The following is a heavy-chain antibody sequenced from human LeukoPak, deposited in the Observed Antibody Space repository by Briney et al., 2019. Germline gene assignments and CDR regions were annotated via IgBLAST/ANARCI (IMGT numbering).Heavy chain of an antibody. D-gene: IGHD5-24*01. CDR1: GCTFRRYL. V-gene: IGHV3-74*01. J-gene: IGHJ4*02. Sequence: PGGSLRLSCAASGCTFRRYLMHWVRQAPGKGLEWVSRVIRDGSFTNYADSVKGGFTISRDKAKNTLYLQMSSLRAEDTAVYFCVRDGDDFNFDYWGQGSLVTVSS. CDR3: VRDGDDFNFDY. CDR2: VIRDGSFT.